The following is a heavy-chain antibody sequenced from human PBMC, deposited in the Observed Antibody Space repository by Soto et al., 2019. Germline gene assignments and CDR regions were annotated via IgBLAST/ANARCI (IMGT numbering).Heavy chain of an antibody. CDR3: ARGYYYGSGLYYFDY. CDR1: GYTFTSYD. D-gene: IGHD3-10*01. CDR2: MSPYSGNT. V-gene: IGHV1-8*01. J-gene: IGHJ4*02. Sequence: ASLKVSCKASGYTFTSYDINWVRQATGQGLEWMGWMSPYSGNTGYAQNFQGRVTMTRNTSISTVYMELSSLRSEDTAVYYCARGYYYGSGLYYFDYWGQGTLVTVSS.